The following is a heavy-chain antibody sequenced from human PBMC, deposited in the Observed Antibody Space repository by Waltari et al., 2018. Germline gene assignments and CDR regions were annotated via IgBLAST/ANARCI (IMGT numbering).Heavy chain of an antibody. V-gene: IGHV4-59*01. Sequence: QVQLQESGPGLVKPSETLSLTCTASGGSISSYYWSWIRQPPGKGLEWIGYIYYSGSTNYNPSLKSRVTISVDTSKNQFSLKLSSVTAADTAVYYCASLGAAAGSPFDYWGQGTLVTVSS. D-gene: IGHD6-13*01. CDR2: IYYSGST. CDR3: ASLGAAAGSPFDY. J-gene: IGHJ4*02. CDR1: GGSISSYY.